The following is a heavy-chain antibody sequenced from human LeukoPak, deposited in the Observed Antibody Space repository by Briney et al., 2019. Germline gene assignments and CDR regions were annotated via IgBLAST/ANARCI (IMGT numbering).Heavy chain of an antibody. CDR1: GFTFSSYA. CDR2: ISGSGGSA. J-gene: IGHJ3*02. CDR3: AKVFRRTLLLGSAFDI. Sequence: PGGSLRLSCAASGFTFSSYAMSWVRQAPGKGLEWVSAISGSGGSAYYADSVKGRFTISRDNSKNTLYLQMNSLRAEDTAVYYCAKVFRRTLLLGSAFDIWGQGTMVTVSS. V-gene: IGHV3-23*01. D-gene: IGHD2/OR15-2a*01.